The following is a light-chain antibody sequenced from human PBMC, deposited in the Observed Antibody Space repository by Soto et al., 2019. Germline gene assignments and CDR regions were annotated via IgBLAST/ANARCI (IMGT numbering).Light chain of an antibody. CDR1: QSISRY. CDR2: DAP. CDR3: QQSYSTPS. J-gene: IGKJ1*01. V-gene: IGKV1-39*01. Sequence: DIQMTQSPSSLSASVGDRVTITCRASQSISRYLNWYQQKPGKAPKLLIYDAPSLQSGVPSRFSGSGSGTGFTLTISSLQPEDFATYYCQQSYSTPSFGQGTKVEIK.